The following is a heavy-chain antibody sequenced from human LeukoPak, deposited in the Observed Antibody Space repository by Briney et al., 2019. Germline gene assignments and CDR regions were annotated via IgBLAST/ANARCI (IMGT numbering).Heavy chain of an antibody. J-gene: IGHJ4*02. CDR2: LYPGDSDT. CDR1: GYSFTSHW. V-gene: IGHV5-51*01. D-gene: IGHD3-10*01. Sequence: GESLKISCKGSGYSFTSHWIGWVRQKPGKGLEWLGILYPGDSDTRYNPSFQGQITISGDRSISTAYLQWSSLKASDTAMYYCARLEGSGNYYGTHFDSWGQGTLVTVSS. CDR3: ARLEGSGNYYGTHFDS.